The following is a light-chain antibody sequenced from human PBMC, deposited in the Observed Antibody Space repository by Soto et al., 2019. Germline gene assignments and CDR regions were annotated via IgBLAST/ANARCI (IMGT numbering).Light chain of an antibody. V-gene: IGKV4-1*01. CDR3: QQYYNNPRT. Sequence: DSVMTQSPDSLAVSLGERATINCKSSQSVLYSSNNKNYLAWYQQKPGQPPRLLISWASTRESGVPDRFSGSGSGTDFTLTITSLQAEDVAVYYCQQYYNNPRTFGQGTKVDIK. CDR2: WAS. J-gene: IGKJ1*01. CDR1: QSVLYSSNNKNY.